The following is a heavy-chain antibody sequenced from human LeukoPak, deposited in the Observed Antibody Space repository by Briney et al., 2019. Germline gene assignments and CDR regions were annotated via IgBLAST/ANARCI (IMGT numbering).Heavy chain of an antibody. CDR2: ISWNSGSI. CDR3: AKGLYSSGWLSPDY. J-gene: IGHJ4*02. Sequence: GGSLRLSCAASGFTFDDYAMHWVRQAPGKGLELVSGISWNSGSIAYADSVKGRFTISRDNAKKSLYLQMNSLRAEVTALYYCAKGLYSSGWLSPDYWGKGTLVTVSS. CDR1: GFTFDDYA. D-gene: IGHD6-19*01. V-gene: IGHV3-9*01.